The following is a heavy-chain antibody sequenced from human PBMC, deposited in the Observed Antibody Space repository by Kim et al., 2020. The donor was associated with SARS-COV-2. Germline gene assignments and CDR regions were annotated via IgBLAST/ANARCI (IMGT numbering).Heavy chain of an antibody. CDR3: AKASLPPGYFDY. Sequence: GGSLRLSCAASGFTFSSYAMSWVRQAPGKGLEWVSGIGPSGDGTYYTDSVKGRFTISRDNSKNTVYLQMNSLRAEDTAVYYCAKASLPPGYFDYWGQGTLVTVSS. CDR2: IGPSGDGT. CDR1: GFTFSSYA. J-gene: IGHJ4*02. V-gene: IGHV3-23*01. D-gene: IGHD3-10*01.